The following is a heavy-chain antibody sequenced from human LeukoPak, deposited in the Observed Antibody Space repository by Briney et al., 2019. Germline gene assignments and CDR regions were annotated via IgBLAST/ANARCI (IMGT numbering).Heavy chain of an antibody. J-gene: IGHJ6*04. V-gene: IGHV4-30-2*01. CDR3: ARGRAAAGYYGMDV. CDR1: GGSISSGGYS. Sequence: SQTLSLTCADSGGSISSGGYSWSWIRQPPGKGLEWIGYIYHSGSTYYNPSLKSRVTISVDRSKNQFSLKLSSVTAADTAVYYCARGRAAAGYYGMDVWGKGTTVTVSS. CDR2: IYHSGST. D-gene: IGHD6-13*01.